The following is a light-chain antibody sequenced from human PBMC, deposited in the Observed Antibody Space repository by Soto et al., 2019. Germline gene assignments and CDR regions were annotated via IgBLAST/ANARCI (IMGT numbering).Light chain of an antibody. Sequence: EIVLTQSPGTLSLSPGERATLSCRASQSVSSYYLAWYQQKPGQAPRLLIYGASSRATGIPDRFRGSGSGTDFTLTISRLEPEDFAVYYCQQYASSSRKFGPGPKVEIK. CDR2: GAS. J-gene: IGKJ1*01. CDR3: QQYASSSRK. CDR1: QSVSSYY. V-gene: IGKV3-20*01.